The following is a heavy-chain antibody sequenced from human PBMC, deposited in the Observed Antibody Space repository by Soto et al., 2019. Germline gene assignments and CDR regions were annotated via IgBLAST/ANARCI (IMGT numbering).Heavy chain of an antibody. J-gene: IGHJ4*02. CDR2: ISGGGGT. CDR1: GFTFSSYA. D-gene: IGHD5-18*01. CDR3: AKDSGYSYNPEDYFDY. Sequence: PGGSLRLSCAASGFTFSSYAMTWVRQAPGKGLEWVSAISGGGGTSYADPVKGRFTISRDNSKNTVYLQMNSLRAEDTAVYYCAKDSGYSYNPEDYFDYWGRGTPVTVSS. V-gene: IGHV3-23*01.